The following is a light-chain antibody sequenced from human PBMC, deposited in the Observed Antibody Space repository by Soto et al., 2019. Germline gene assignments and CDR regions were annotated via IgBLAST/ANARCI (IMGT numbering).Light chain of an antibody. J-gene: IGKJ5*01. V-gene: IGKV3-20*01. CDR3: QQYAISPIT. CDR1: QRGGRRY. CDR2: GAS. Sequence: ETVLTQSPVTLSLSPGEGVTLSCSASQRGGRRYLAWYQQKSGQAPRLLIYGASSMDSGITDRFSASGSGTDFTLTISRLEPEDFAAYYCQQYAISPITFGQGTRLEIK.